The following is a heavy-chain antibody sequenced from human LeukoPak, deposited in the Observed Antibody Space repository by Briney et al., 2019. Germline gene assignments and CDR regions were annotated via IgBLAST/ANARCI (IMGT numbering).Heavy chain of an antibody. D-gene: IGHD2-2*02. CDR1: GFTFSSYG. V-gene: IGHV3-30*02. CDR2: IRYDGSNK. J-gene: IGHJ4*02. CDR3: PKLQNNQLLYSSFDY. Sequence: PGGSLRLSCAASGFTFSSYGMHWVRQAPGKGLEWVAFIRYDGSNKYYADSVKGRFTISRDNSKNTLYLQMNSLRAEDTAVYYCPKLQNNQLLYSSFDYWGQGTLVTVSS.